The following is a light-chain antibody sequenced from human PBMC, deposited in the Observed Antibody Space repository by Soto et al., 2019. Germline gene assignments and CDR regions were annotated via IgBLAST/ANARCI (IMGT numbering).Light chain of an antibody. CDR3: QQYGSSPPAT. J-gene: IGKJ2*01. CDR2: GAS. CDR1: QSVSSSY. Sequence: EIVLTQSPGTLSLSPGERATLSCRASQSVSSSYLAWYQQKPGQAPRHLIYGASSRATGIPDRFSGSGSGTDFTLTISRLEPEDFAVYYCQQYGSSPPATFGQGTKLEI. V-gene: IGKV3-20*01.